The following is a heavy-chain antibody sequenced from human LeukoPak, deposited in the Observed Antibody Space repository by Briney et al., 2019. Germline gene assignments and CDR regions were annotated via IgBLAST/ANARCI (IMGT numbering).Heavy chain of an antibody. V-gene: IGHV3-33*01. Sequence: GRSLTLSCAASGFTFSSYGMHWVRQAPGKGLEWVAVIWYDGSNKYYADSVKGRFTISRDNSKNTLYLQMNSLRAEDTAVYHCSRDGGARDESAFDFWGQGTMVTVSS. J-gene: IGHJ3*01. CDR3: SRDGGARDESAFDF. CDR1: GFTFSSYG. CDR2: IWYDGSNK. D-gene: IGHD3-16*01.